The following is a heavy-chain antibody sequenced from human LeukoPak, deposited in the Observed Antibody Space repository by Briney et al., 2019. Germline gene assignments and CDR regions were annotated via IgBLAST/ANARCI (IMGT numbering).Heavy chain of an antibody. CDR1: GFTFNSFA. J-gene: IGHJ4*02. V-gene: IGHV3-23*01. CDR2: ISGSGGST. CDR3: AKSWRGQKTHFDY. D-gene: IGHD3-10*01. Sequence: GSLRLSCAASGFTFNSFAMSWVRQAPGKGVEWVSAISGSGGSTYYADSVKGRFTISRDNSKNTLYLQMNSLRAEDTAVYYCAKSWRGQKTHFDYWGQGTLVTVSS.